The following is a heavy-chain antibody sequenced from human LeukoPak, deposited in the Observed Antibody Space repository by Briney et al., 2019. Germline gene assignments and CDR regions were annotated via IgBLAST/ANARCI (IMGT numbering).Heavy chain of an antibody. D-gene: IGHD5-12*01. V-gene: IGHV4-59*08. J-gene: IGHJ3*02. CDR3: ARGSGLRNDAFDI. CDR2: VYYSGST. CDR1: SGSVTTYY. Sequence: SETLSLTCTVSSGSVTTYYWSWIRQPPGKGLEWIGYVYYSGSTNYNPSLKSRVTISVDMSKNQFSLKLSSVTAADTAVYYCARGSGLRNDAFDIWGQGTMVTVSS.